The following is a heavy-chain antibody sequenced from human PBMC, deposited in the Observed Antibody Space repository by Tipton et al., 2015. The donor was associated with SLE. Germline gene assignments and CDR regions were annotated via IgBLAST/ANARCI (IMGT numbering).Heavy chain of an antibody. Sequence: AGLVKPSETLSLTCAVYGGSLSGYYWSWIRQPPGKGLEWIGEIHHSGSTNYNPSLKSRVTISVDTSKNQFSLKLSSVTAADTAVYYCARDRRLELHAFDIWGQGTMVTVSS. CDR1: GGSLSGYY. D-gene: IGHD1-7*01. CDR2: IHHSGST. J-gene: IGHJ3*02. CDR3: ARDRRLELHAFDI. V-gene: IGHV4-34*01.